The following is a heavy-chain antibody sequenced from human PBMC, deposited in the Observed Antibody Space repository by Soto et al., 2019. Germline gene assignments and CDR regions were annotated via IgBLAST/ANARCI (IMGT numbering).Heavy chain of an antibody. J-gene: IGHJ4*02. V-gene: IGHV1-69*02. CDR3: AGDIVATITGY. Sequence: QVQLVQSGAEVKKPGSSVKVSCKASGGTFNSYTISWVRQAPGQGLEWMGRIIPILGIANYAQKFQGRVTITADKSTSTAYMKLSSLRSEDTAVYYCAGDIVATITGYWGQGTLVTVSS. CDR2: IIPILGIA. CDR1: GGTFNSYT. D-gene: IGHD5-12*01.